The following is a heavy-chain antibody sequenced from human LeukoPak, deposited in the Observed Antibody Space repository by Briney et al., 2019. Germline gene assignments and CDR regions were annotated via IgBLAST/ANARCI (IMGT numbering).Heavy chain of an antibody. Sequence: GGSLRLSCAASGFTFDDYGMSWVRQAPGKGLEWVSGINWNGGSIGYADSVKGRFTIPRDNAKNSLYLQMNSLRAEDTALYYCARAPVGARPFDYWGQGTLVTVSS. J-gene: IGHJ4*02. CDR1: GFTFDDYG. D-gene: IGHD1-26*01. CDR2: INWNGGSI. CDR3: ARAPVGARPFDY. V-gene: IGHV3-20*04.